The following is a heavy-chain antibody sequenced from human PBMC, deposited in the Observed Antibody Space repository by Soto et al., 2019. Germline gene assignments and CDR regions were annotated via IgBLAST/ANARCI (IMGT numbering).Heavy chain of an antibody. CDR3: ARVRSIAFGGVIATTFDY. CDR2: INPSGGST. D-gene: IGHD3-16*02. J-gene: IGHJ4*02. V-gene: IGHV1-46*01. Sequence: GASVQVSCKASGYTFTSYYMHWVRQAPGPGLEWMGIINPSGGSTSYAQKFQGRVTMTRDTSTSTVYMELSSLRSEDTAVYYCARVRSIAFGGVIATTFDYWGQGTLVTVSS. CDR1: GYTFTSYY.